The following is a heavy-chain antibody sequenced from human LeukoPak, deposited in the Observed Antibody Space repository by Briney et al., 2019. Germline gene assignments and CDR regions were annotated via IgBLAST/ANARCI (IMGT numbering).Heavy chain of an antibody. Sequence: GGSLRLSCAASGCTFGDYAMHRVRQAPGKGLEWVSGISWNSGSIGYADSVKGRFTISRDNAKNSLYLQMNSLRAEDTALYYCAKGSYAVAGRFDYWGQGTLVTVSS. CDR2: ISWNSGSI. D-gene: IGHD6-19*01. CDR3: AKGSYAVAGRFDY. J-gene: IGHJ4*02. CDR1: GCTFGDYA. V-gene: IGHV3-9*01.